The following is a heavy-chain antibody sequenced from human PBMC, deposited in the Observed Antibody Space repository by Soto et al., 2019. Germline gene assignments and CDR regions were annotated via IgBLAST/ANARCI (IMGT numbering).Heavy chain of an antibody. D-gene: IGHD3-3*01. V-gene: IGHV3-23*01. CDR3: VRGYYEGAYGDF. Sequence: EVQLLESGGGLVQPGGSLRLSCAASGFIFANYAMSWVRQAPGEGLEWVSAINRAGTIYYTETVKGRFTSSRDNSKNQVYLQMISVRAEDTAVYHCVRGYYEGAYGDFWGQGTLVTVSS. J-gene: IGHJ4*02. CDR1: GFIFANYA. CDR2: INRAGTI.